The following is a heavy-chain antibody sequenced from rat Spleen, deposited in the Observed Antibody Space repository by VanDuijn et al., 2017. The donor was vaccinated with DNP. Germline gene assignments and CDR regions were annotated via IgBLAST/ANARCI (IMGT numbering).Heavy chain of an antibody. J-gene: IGHJ2*01. V-gene: IGHV5-7*01. CDR3: ARRGNTDYFDY. CDR1: KFTFSDYN. Sequence: EVQLVESGGGLVQPGRSLKLSCAASKFTFSDYNMAWVRQAPKKGLEWVATIRYDGSSTYYRDSVKGRFTVSRNNAKSSLYLQMNSLKSEDTATYYCARRGNTDYFDYWGQGVMVTVSS. CDR2: IRYDGSST.